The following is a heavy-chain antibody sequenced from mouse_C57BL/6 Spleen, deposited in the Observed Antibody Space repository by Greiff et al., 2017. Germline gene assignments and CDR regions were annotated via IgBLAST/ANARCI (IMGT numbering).Heavy chain of an antibody. D-gene: IGHD1-1*01. CDR3: ARSAYYYGSSYWFAD. CDR1: GYTFTDYY. V-gene: IGHV1-26*01. J-gene: IGHJ3*01. CDR2: INPNNGGT. Sequence: VQLQQSGPELVKPGASVKISCKASGYTFTDYYMNWVKQSHGKSLEWIGYINPNNGGTSSNQKFKGKATLTVDKYSSTAYMELRSLTSEDSAVYYCARSAYYYGSSYWFADWGQGTLGTVSA.